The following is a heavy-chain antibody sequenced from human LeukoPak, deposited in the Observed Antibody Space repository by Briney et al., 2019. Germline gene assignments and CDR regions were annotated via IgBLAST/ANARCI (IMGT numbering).Heavy chain of an antibody. J-gene: IGHJ4*02. CDR1: GGSISSYY. D-gene: IGHD2-2*01. V-gene: IGHV4-59*01. Sequence: SETLSLTCTVSGGSISSYYWSWIRQPPGQGLEWIGYIYYSGSTNYNPSLKSRVTISVDTSKNQFSLKLSSVTAADTAVYYCARERGYCSSTSCPLFDYWGQGTLVTVSS. CDR2: IYYSGST. CDR3: ARERGYCSSTSCPLFDY.